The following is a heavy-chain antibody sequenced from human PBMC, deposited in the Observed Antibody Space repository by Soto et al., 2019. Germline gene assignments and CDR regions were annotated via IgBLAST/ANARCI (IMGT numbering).Heavy chain of an antibody. D-gene: IGHD5-18*01. CDR3: ARTESGYSYGFADV. CDR1: GYSLTSYW. J-gene: IGHJ6*02. V-gene: IGHV5-51*01. Sequence: PGEALMIYCNGSGYSLTSYWLGWVRPMPGKGMEWVRIITPGDSDTRSSPSFQGQVTNSGDKSSSTCYLQWSSLKASDTVMYYCARTESGYSYGFADVWGQGTTVTVSS. CDR2: ITPGDSDT.